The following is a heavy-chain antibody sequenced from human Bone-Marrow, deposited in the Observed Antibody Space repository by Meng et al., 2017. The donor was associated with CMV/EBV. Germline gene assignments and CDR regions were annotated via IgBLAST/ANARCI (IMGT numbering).Heavy chain of an antibody. V-gene: IGHV3-11*04. CDR1: GFTFSDYY. CDR3: ARDPIAATSYGMDV. CDR2: ISSSGSTI. J-gene: IGHJ6*02. D-gene: IGHD6-13*01. Sequence: GESQKISCAASGFTFSDYYMSWIRQAPGKGLEWVSYISSSGSTIYYADSVKGRFTISRDNAKNSLYLQMNSLRAEDTAVYYCARDPIAATSYGMDVWGQGTTVTVSS.